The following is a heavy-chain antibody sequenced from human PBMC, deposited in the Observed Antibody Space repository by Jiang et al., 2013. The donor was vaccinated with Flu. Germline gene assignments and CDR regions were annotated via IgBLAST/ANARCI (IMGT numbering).Heavy chain of an antibody. J-gene: IGHJ4*02. Sequence: GSGLVKPSQTLSLTCTVSGGSISSGGYYWSWIRQHPGKGLEWIGYIYYSGSTYYNPSLKSRVTISVDTSKNQFSLKLSSVTAADTAVYYCARQGASDYALYYFDYWGQGTLVTVSS. D-gene: IGHD5-12*01. CDR2: IYYSGST. CDR3: ARQGASDYALYYFDY. V-gene: IGHV4-31*03. CDR1: GGSISSGGYY.